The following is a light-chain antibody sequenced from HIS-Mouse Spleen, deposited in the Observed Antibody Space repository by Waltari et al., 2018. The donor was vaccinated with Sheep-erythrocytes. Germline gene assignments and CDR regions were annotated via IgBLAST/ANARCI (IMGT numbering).Light chain of an antibody. CDR3: SSYAGSNNWV. V-gene: IGLV2-8*01. CDR2: EVS. J-gene: IGLJ3*02. CDR1: SSDVGGYNY. Sequence: QSALTQPPSASGSPGQSVTLSCTGTSSDVGGYNYVSWYQQHPVKAPKLMIYEVSKRPSGVPGLRAGCKAGNTASLTVSGLQAEDEADYYCSSYAGSNNWVFGGGTKLTVL.